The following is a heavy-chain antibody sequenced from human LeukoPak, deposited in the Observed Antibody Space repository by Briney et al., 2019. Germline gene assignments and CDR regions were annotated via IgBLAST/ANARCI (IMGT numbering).Heavy chain of an antibody. J-gene: IGHJ5*02. D-gene: IGHD2-2*01. CDR2: VIAVLAIA. CDR1: GGTLSRYA. CDR3: ARDIVVVPAAIRWFDP. Sequence: GSSVTVSCKDSGGTLSRYAISWVRQAPGPGLEWMGRVIAVLAIANYAQKFQGRVPITADKSTSTAYMELSSLRSEDRAVYYCARDIVVVPAAIRWFDPSGQRTLLTVSS. V-gene: IGHV1-69*04.